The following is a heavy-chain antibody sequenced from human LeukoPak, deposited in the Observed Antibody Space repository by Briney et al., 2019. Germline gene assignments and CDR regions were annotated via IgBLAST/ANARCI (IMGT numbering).Heavy chain of an antibody. CDR2: ISYDGSNK. CDR3: AKGGSWDSSGYFDY. J-gene: IGHJ4*02. Sequence: GGSLRLSCAASGFTFSSYAMHWVRQAPGKGLEWVAVISYDGSNKYYADSVKGRFTISRDNSKNTLYLQMNSLRAEDTAVYYCAKGGSWDSSGYFDYWGQGTLVTVSS. CDR1: GFTFSSYA. D-gene: IGHD3-22*01. V-gene: IGHV3-30-3*01.